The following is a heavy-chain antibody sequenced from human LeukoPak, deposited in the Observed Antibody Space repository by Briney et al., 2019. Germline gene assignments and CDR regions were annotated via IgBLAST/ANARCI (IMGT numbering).Heavy chain of an antibody. CDR3: ARYLPGWLHFDY. CDR2: IYPLHSDP. CDR1: GYSFTSYW. V-gene: IGHV5-51*01. Sequence: GASLQISCKGSGYSFTSYWSGWVREMGGKGLEFLGIIYPLHSDPTCIPSFHAPVPISADNSITTPYLQWSSLTPSDPAMYYCARYLPGWLHFDYWGQGTLVTLSS. D-gene: IGHD5-12*01. J-gene: IGHJ4*02.